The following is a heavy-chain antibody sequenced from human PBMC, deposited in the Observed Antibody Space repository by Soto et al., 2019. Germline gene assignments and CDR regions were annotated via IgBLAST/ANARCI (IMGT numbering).Heavy chain of an antibody. V-gene: IGHV3-72*01. J-gene: IGHJ4*02. CDR2: CRDKTNGYTT. CDR3: AGDAYKYGL. Sequence: GGSLRLSCAASGFTFSDHYVDWVRQAPGKGLEWVGRCRDKTNGYTTEYAASVKGRFTISRDDSKNSLYLHMNSLRTEDTAVYYCAGDAYKYGLWGQGTLVTVS. D-gene: IGHD1-1*01. CDR1: GFTFSDHY.